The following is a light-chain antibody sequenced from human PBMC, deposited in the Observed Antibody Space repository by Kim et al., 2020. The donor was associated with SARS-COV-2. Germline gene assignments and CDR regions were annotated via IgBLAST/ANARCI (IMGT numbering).Light chain of an antibody. V-gene: IGLV1-44*01. CDR1: SSNIGSNT. CDR2: SNN. J-gene: IGLJ2*01. CDR3: AAWDDSLNGPV. Sequence: QSVLTQPPSASGTPGQRVTISCSGSSSNIGSNTVNWYQQLPGTAPKLLIYSNNQRPSGVPDRFSGSKSGTSASLAISGLQSEDEADYYCAAWDDSLNGPVFGGRTQLTVL.